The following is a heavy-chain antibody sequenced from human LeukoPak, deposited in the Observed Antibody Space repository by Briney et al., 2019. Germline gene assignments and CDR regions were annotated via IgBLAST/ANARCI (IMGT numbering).Heavy chain of an antibody. Sequence: SETLSLTCTVSGGSISSYYWSWIRQSPGKGLEWIGYIHYSGSTNYNPSLKSRVTISVDTSKNQFCLRLNSVTAADTALYYCARGSRGGYNWFDPWGQGTLVTVSS. V-gene: IGHV4-59*01. J-gene: IGHJ5*02. D-gene: IGHD3-16*01. CDR2: IHYSGST. CDR1: GGSISSYY. CDR3: ARGSRGGYNWFDP.